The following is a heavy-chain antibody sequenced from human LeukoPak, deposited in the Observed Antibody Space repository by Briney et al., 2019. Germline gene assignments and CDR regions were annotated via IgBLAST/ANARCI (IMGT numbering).Heavy chain of an antibody. CDR2: ISSNGATT. CDR3: VKGSEAFCDSKSDY. Sequence: AGGSLRLSCSASRFTFSSYAMHWVHQAPGKGLEYVSAISSNGATTYYADSVKGRFTISRDNSKNTLYLQMSSLRAEDTAVYYCVKGSEAFCDSKSDYWGQGTLVTVS. J-gene: IGHJ4*02. D-gene: IGHD3-22*01. CDR1: RFTFSSYA. V-gene: IGHV3-64D*09.